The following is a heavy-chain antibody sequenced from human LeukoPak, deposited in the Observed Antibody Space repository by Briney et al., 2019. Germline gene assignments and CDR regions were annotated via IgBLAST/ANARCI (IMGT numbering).Heavy chain of an antibody. Sequence: GASVKVSCKASGYTFTGYYMHWVRQAPGQGLEWMGWINPNSGGTNYAQKFQGRVTMTRDTSISTAYMELSRLRSDDTAVYYCARVYRYNWNYGAPFDPWGQGTLVTVSS. CDR2: INPNSGGT. CDR3: ARVYRYNWNYGAPFDP. D-gene: IGHD1-7*01. J-gene: IGHJ5*02. CDR1: GYTFTGYY. V-gene: IGHV1-2*02.